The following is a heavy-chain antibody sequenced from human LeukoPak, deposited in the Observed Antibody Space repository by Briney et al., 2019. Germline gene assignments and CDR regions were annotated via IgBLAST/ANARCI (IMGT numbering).Heavy chain of an antibody. CDR2: ISYDGSNK. D-gene: IGHD3-22*01. V-gene: IGHV3-30*03. CDR1: GFTFSSYG. Sequence: QPGRSLRLSCAASGFTFSSYGMHWVRQAPGKGLEWVAVISYDGSNKYYADSVKGRFAISRDKSKNTLHLQMNSLRAEDAAVYFCAREASSGLGAFDIWGQGTTVTVSS. J-gene: IGHJ3*02. CDR3: AREASSGLGAFDI.